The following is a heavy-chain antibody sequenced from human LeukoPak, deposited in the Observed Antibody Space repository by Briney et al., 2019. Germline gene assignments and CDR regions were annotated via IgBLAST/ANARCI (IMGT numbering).Heavy chain of an antibody. V-gene: IGHV4-4*08. D-gene: IGHD2-15*01. CDR3: ARYFEVAGRWYLDY. CDR1: GGSISNHY. J-gene: IGHJ4*02. Sequence: SETLSLTCTVSGGSISNHYWSWIRQPPGKGLEWIGSIYATGRADYNPSFTSRATVSVDMSKNQFSLKLSSVTAADTAMYYCARYFEVAGRWYLDYWGQGTLVTVSS. CDR2: IYATGRA.